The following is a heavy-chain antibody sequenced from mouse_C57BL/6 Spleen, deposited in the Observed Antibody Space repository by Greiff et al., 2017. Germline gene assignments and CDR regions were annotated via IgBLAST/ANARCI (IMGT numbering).Heavy chain of an antibody. D-gene: IGHD1-1*02. CDR1: GYTFTSYW. CDR3: ARLGYYGNYAMDY. CDR2: IDPSDSYT. V-gene: IGHV1-50*01. J-gene: IGHJ4*01. Sequence: QVQLQQPGAELVKPGASVKLSCKASGYTFTSYWMQWVNQRPGQGLEWIGEIDPSDSYTNYNQKFKGKATLTVDTSSSTAYMQLSSLTSEDSAVYYCARLGYYGNYAMDYWGQGTSVTVSS.